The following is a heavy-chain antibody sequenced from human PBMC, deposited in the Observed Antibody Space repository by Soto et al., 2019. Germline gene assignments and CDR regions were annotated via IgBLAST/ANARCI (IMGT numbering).Heavy chain of an antibody. J-gene: IGHJ4*02. Sequence: SETLSLTCAVYGGSFSGYYWSWIRQPPGKGLEWIGEINHSGSTNYNPSLKSRVTISVDTSKNQFSLKLSSVTAADTAVYYCARGVGRLAWIPLWFHSYFDYWGQGTMVTVSS. CDR3: ARGVGRLAWIPLWFHSYFDY. CDR2: INHSGST. D-gene: IGHD5-18*01. V-gene: IGHV4-34*01. CDR1: GGSFSGYY.